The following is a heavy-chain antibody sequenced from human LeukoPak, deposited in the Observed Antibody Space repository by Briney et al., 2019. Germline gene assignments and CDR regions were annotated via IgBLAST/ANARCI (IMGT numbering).Heavy chain of an antibody. CDR2: MNPNSGNT. V-gene: IGHV1-8*01. D-gene: IGHD3-3*01. Sequence: ASVKVSCKASGYTFTSYDINWVRQATGQGLEWMGWMNPNSGNTGYAQKFQGRVTMTRNTSISTAYMELSSLRSEDTAVYYCARGGAWSGYYTYNWFDPWGQGTLVTVSS. J-gene: IGHJ5*02. CDR3: ARGGAWSGYYTYNWFDP. CDR1: GYTFTSYD.